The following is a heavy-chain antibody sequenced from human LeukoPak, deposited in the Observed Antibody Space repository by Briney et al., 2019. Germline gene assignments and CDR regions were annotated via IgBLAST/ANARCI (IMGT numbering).Heavy chain of an antibody. CDR2: ISSSSSYI. CDR3: ARDRTSSWVSDY. V-gene: IGHV3-21*01. Sequence: GGSLRLSCAASGLTFSSYSMNWVRQAPGKGLEWVSSISSSSSYIYYADSVKGRFTISRDNAKNSLYLQMNSLRAEDTAVYYCARDRTSSWVSDYWGQGTLVTVSS. D-gene: IGHD6-19*01. CDR1: GLTFSSYS. J-gene: IGHJ4*02.